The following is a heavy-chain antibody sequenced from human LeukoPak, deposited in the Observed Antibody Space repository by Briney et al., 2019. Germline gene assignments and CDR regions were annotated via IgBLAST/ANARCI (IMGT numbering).Heavy chain of an antibody. D-gene: IGHD2-2*02. Sequence: PGGSLRLSCAASGFTFSSYSMNWVRQAPGKGLEWVSSISSSSSYIYYADSVKGRFTISRDNAMNSLYLQMNSLRAEDTAVYYCARGYCSTTSCYTPDVWGKGTTVAVSS. CDR2: ISSSSSYI. CDR1: GFTFSSYS. CDR3: ARGYCSTTSCYTPDV. V-gene: IGHV3-21*01. J-gene: IGHJ6*03.